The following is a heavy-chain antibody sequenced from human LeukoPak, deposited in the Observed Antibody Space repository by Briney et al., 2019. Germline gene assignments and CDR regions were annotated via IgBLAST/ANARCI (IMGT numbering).Heavy chain of an antibody. CDR2: IYSGGST. CDR1: GFTVSSNY. Sequence: GGSLRLSCAASGFTVSSNYMSWVRQAPGKGLEWVSVIYSGGSTYYADSVKGRFTISRDNSKNTLYLQMNSLRAEDTAVYYCASEAIRDYYYYNMDVWGRGTTVTISS. CDR3: ASEAIRDYYYYNMDV. J-gene: IGHJ6*03. V-gene: IGHV3-53*01. D-gene: IGHD2-2*02.